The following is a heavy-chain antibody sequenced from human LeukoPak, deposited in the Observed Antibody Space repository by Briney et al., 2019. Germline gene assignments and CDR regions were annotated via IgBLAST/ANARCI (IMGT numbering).Heavy chain of an antibody. J-gene: IGHJ3*02. CDR2: ISSSSSYI. Sequence: GGSLRLSCAASGFTFSSYSMNWVRQAPGKGLEWVSSISSSSSYIYYADSVKGRFTISRDNSKNTLYLQMNSLRAEDTAVYYCAREEYYYGSGSYAFDIWGQGTMVTVSS. CDR3: AREEYYYGSGSYAFDI. CDR1: GFTFSSYS. V-gene: IGHV3-21*01. D-gene: IGHD3-10*01.